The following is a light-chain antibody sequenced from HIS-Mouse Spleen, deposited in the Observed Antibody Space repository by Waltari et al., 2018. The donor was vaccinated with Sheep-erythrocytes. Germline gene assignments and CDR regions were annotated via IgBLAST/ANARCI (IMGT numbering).Light chain of an antibody. Sequence: QSALTRPASVSGSPGQSITISCTGTSSDVGSYNLVPWYQQHPGKAPKLMIYEGIKRPSGVSNRFSGSKSGNTASLTISGLQAEDEADYYCCSYAGSTPWVFGGGTKLTVL. CDR3: CSYAGSTPWV. CDR2: EGI. V-gene: IGLV2-23*01. CDR1: SSDVGSYNL. J-gene: IGLJ3*02.